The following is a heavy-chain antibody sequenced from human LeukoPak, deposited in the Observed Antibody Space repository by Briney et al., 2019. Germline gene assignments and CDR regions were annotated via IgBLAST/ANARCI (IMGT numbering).Heavy chain of an antibody. CDR2: TVGGGDGT. D-gene: IGHD4-11*01. CDR3: AKLTTS. CDR1: GFTLSTNA. Sequence: GGSLRLSCLTSGFTLSTNAMSWVRQAPGKGLEWVAVTVGGGDGTYYADSVKGRFTISRDNSNNTLYLQMNSLRAEDTAVYYCAKLTTSWGQGTLVTVSS. J-gene: IGHJ4*02. V-gene: IGHV3-23*01.